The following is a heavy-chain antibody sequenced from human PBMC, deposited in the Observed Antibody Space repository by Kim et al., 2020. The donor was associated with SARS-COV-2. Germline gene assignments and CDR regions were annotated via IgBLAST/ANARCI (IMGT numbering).Heavy chain of an antibody. Sequence: GGSLRLSCVASGFSMSDYWINWVRQAPGKGLVWFARVSGDGSTTHYADSVKGRFAIFRDDAKNTLYLAINSLGADDTARYYCARGAFYSGMGVWGQGTTVTVSS. V-gene: IGHV3-74*01. J-gene: IGHJ6*02. CDR1: GFSMSDYW. CDR2: VSGDGSTT. CDR3: ARGAFYSGMGV.